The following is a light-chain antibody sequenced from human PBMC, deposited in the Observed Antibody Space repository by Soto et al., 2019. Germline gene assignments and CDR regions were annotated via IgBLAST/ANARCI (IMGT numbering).Light chain of an antibody. CDR3: QQSYTPSRT. V-gene: IGKV1-39*01. Sequence: DIQMTQSPSSLSTSVGDRVTITCRASQSISSNLTWYQQRPGKAPKLLIFAASSLQRGVPSRFSGSGSGTDFTLTIISLQPEDFATYFCQQSYTPSRTFGQGTKVEIK. CDR2: AAS. CDR1: QSISSN. J-gene: IGKJ1*01.